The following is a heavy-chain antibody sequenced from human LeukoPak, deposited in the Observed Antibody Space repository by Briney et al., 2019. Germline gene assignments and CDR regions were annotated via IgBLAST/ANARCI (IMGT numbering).Heavy chain of an antibody. D-gene: IGHD3-10*01. J-gene: IGHJ4*02. CDR3: AKEPAGEAADY. Sequence: GGSLRLSRAASGFTFSSYWMNWARQAPGKGLEWVASINHNGNVNYYVDSVKGRFTISRDNSKNTLYLQMNSLRAEDTAVYYCAKEPAGEAADYWGQGTLVTVSS. V-gene: IGHV3-7*03. CDR2: INHNGNVN. CDR1: GFTFSSYW.